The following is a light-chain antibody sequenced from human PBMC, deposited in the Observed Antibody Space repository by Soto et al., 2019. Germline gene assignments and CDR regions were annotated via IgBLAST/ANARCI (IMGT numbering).Light chain of an antibody. CDR3: EQFNNYPLS. CDR1: QGISSA. V-gene: IGKV1D-13*01. Sequence: SQLNRCRTSMSKSVGDRVTFDCRSSQGISSALAWYQQKPGKAPKLLIYDASSLESGVPSRFSGSGSGTDFTLTISSLQPEDFATYYCEQFNNYPLSFGGGTKVDI. CDR2: DAS. J-gene: IGKJ4*01.